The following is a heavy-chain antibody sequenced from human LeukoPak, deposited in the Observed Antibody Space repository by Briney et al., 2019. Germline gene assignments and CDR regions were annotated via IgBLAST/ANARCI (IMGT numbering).Heavy chain of an antibody. V-gene: IGHV3-66*02. CDR1: GFTVSSNY. D-gene: IGHD5-12*01. J-gene: IGHJ6*03. Sequence: GSLRLSCAASGFTVSSNYMSWVRQAPGKGLEWVSVIYSGGSTYYADSVKGRFTISRDNSKNTLYLQMNSLRAEDTAVYYCARVSGRYSGYPLGYMDVWGKGTTVTVSS. CDR2: IYSGGST. CDR3: ARVSGRYSGYPLGYMDV.